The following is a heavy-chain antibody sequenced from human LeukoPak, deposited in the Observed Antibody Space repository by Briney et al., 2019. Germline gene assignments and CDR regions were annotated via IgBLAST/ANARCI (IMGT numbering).Heavy chain of an antibody. J-gene: IGHJ4*02. V-gene: IGHV3-21*01. D-gene: IGHD2-15*01. CDR1: GFTFSTYS. CDR2: ITSSSSYI. Sequence: PGGSLRLSCAASGFTFSTYSMNWVRRAPGKGLEWVSSITSSSSYIFYGDSVSGRFTISRDNSKNSLYLQMNSLRAEDTAVYYCARDLGYCSGGNCYPFDYWGQGVLVTVSS. CDR3: ARDLGYCSGGNCYPFDY.